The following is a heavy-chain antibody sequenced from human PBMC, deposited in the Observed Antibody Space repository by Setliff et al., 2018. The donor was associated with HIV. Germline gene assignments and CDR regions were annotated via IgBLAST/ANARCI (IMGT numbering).Heavy chain of an antibody. Sequence: LSLTCTVSGGSIRRGTSYWSWVRRPAGKGLEWIGHIYSGGSTSYNPSLESRVAIPFDASENQFSLKMTSVTAADTARYFCARRWGGENNFFDTWGQGVPVTVPS. CDR1: GGSIRRGTSY. J-gene: IGHJ5*02. CDR3: ARRWGGENNFFDT. V-gene: IGHV4-61*09. D-gene: IGHD3-16*01. CDR2: IYSGGST.